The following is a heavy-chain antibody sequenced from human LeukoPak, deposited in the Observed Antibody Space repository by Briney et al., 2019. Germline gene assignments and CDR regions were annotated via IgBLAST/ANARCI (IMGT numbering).Heavy chain of an antibody. Sequence: GGSLRLSCAASGFTFSSYAMHWVRQAPGKGLEWVAVISYDGSNKYYADSVKGRFTISRDNSKNTLYLQMNSLRAEDTVVYYCAREGGDMDGSGYKFDYWGQGTLVTVSS. CDR1: GFTFSSYA. V-gene: IGHV3-30-3*01. CDR2: ISYDGSNK. J-gene: IGHJ4*02. D-gene: IGHD3-22*01. CDR3: AREGGDMDGSGYKFDY.